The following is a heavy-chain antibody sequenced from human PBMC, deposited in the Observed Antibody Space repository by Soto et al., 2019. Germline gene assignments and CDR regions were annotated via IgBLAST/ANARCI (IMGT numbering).Heavy chain of an antibody. CDR3: VAYYEILTGYSNPKSEAFDI. Sequence: ASVKVSCKASGYTFTSYGISWVRQAPGQGLEWMGWISAYNGNTNYAQKLQGRVTMTTDTSTSTAYMELRSLRSDDTAVYYCVAYYEILTGYSNPKSEAFDIWGQGTMVTVSS. D-gene: IGHD3-9*01. CDR1: GYTFTSYG. V-gene: IGHV1-18*01. CDR2: ISAYNGNT. J-gene: IGHJ3*02.